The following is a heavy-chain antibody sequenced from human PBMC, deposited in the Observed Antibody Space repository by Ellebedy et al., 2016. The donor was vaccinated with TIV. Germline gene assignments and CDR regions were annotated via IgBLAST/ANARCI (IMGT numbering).Heavy chain of an antibody. CDR1: GGSISSSSYY. V-gene: IGHV4-39*07. CDR3: AGDYGAYFDY. CDR2: IYYGGRT. D-gene: IGHD4-17*01. J-gene: IGHJ4*02. Sequence: MPSETLSLTCTVSGGSISSSSYYWGWIRQPPGKGLEWIGSIYYGGRTYYNPSLKSRVNISLDTSKNQFSLKLNSVTAADTAVYYCAGDYGAYFDYWGQGTLVTVSS.